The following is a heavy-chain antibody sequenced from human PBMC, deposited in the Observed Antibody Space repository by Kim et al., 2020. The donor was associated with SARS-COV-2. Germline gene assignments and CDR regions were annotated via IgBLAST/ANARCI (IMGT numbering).Heavy chain of an antibody. J-gene: IGHJ1*01. CDR2: ISYTGALT. V-gene: IGHV3-21*04. D-gene: IGHD6-19*01. CDR3: AKSIAVAGTTPEYFQH. CDR1: GFSFSDYS. Sequence: GGSLRLSCVASGFSFSDYSMNWARQAPGKGLEWVASISYTGALTFYADSLKGRFTISRDNARSSLYLQIDSLRDEDTATYYCAKSIAVAGTTPEYFQHWGQGTLVTVSS.